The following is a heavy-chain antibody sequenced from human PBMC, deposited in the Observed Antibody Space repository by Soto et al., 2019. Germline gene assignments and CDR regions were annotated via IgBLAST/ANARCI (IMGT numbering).Heavy chain of an antibody. D-gene: IGHD3-10*01. CDR1: GYTFTSYG. Sequence: QVQLVQSGAEVKKPGASVKVSCKASGYTFTSYGISWVRQAPGQGLEWMGWISAYNGNTNYAQKLQGRVTMTTDTSTSTAYMELRSLRSDDTAVYYCARDQYYYGSGSYLAVDPAYYYYYGMDVWGQGTTVTVSS. J-gene: IGHJ6*02. CDR3: ARDQYYYGSGSYLAVDPAYYYYYGMDV. CDR2: ISAYNGNT. V-gene: IGHV1-18*01.